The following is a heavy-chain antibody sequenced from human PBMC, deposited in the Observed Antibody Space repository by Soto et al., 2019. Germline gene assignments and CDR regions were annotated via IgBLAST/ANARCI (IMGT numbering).Heavy chain of an antibody. V-gene: IGHV5-51*01. CDR2: IYPGNSHT. Sequence: GESLKISCKGSGYSFTNYWIGWVRQMPGKGLEWMGIIYPGNSHTTYSPSFQGQVTISADKSISTAYLQWSSLKASDTAMYYCARLFWVVAANTVGYDYYGMDVWGQGTTVTVSS. J-gene: IGHJ6*02. CDR3: ARLFWVVAANTVGYDYYGMDV. CDR1: GYSFTNYW. D-gene: IGHD2-2*01.